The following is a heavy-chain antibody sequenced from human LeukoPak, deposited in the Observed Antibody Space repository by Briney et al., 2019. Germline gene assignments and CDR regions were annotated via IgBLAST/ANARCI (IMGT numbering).Heavy chain of an antibody. CDR1: GGTFSSYA. D-gene: IGHD3-22*01. CDR2: IIPILGIA. J-gene: IGHJ4*02. Sequence: SVKVSCKASGGTFSSYAISWVRQAPGQGLEWMGRIIPILGIANYAQKFQGRVTITADKSTSTAYMELSSLRSEDTAVYYCARGSITMITGYFDYWGQGTLVTVPS. CDR3: ARGSITMITGYFDY. V-gene: IGHV1-69*04.